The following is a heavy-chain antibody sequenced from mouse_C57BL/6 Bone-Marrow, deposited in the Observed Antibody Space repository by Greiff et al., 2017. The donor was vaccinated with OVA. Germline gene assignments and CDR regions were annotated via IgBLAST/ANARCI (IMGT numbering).Heavy chain of an antibody. Sequence: EVQLQQSGAELVRPGASVKLSCTASGFNIKDDYMHWVKQRPEQGLEWIGWIDPENGDTEYASKFQGKATITADTSSNTAYLQLSSLTSEDTAVYYYTTCGYVYAMDYWGQGTSVTVSS. V-gene: IGHV14-4*01. D-gene: IGHD2-2*01. CDR2: IDPENGDT. J-gene: IGHJ4*01. CDR3: TTCGYVYAMDY. CDR1: GFNIKDDY.